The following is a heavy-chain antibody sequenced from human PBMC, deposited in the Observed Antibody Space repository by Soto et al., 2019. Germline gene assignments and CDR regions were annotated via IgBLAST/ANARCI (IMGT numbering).Heavy chain of an antibody. Sequence: SETLSLTCAVYGGSSSGYYWSWIRQPPGKGLEWIGEINHSGSTNYNPSLKSRVTISVDTSKNQFSLKLSSVTAADTAVYYCARSGDFWSGYDYWGQGTLVTVSS. D-gene: IGHD3-3*01. CDR2: INHSGST. CDR3: ARSGDFWSGYDY. V-gene: IGHV4-34*01. CDR1: GGSSSGYY. J-gene: IGHJ4*02.